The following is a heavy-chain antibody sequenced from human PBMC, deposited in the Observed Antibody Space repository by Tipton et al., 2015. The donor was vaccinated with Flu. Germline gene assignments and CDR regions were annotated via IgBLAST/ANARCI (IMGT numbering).Heavy chain of an antibody. CDR1: GGSISSYY. CDR2: IYYSGST. J-gene: IGHJ4*02. D-gene: IGHD2-21*01. CDR3: ARVIAKRLHFDY. V-gene: IGHV4-59*01. Sequence: TLSLTCTVSGGSISSYYWSWIRQPPGKGLEWIGYIYYSGSTNYNPSLKSRVTISVGTSKNQISLKLSSVTAADTAVYYCARVIAKRLHFDYWGQGTLVTVSS.